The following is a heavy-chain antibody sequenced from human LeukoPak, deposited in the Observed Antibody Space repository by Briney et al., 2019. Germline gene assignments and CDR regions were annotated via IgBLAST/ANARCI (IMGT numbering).Heavy chain of an antibody. D-gene: IGHD4-17*01. CDR3: AKDQNTVATAPFDY. CDR1: GFTFSSYA. CDR2: INSAGST. V-gene: IGHV3-23*01. Sequence: GGSLRHSCAASGFTFSSYAMSWVRQAPGKGLEWVSAINSAGSTYYGDSVRGRFTISRDNSKNVLYLQMNSLRAEDTALYYCAKDQNTVATAPFDYWGQGTLVTVSS. J-gene: IGHJ4*02.